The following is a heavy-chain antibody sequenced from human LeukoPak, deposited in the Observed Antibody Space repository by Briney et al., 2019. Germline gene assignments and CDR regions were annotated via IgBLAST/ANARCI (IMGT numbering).Heavy chain of an antibody. J-gene: IGHJ6*03. D-gene: IGHD6-25*01. CDR2: IIPIFGTA. CDR3: AGGLKSQRYMDV. CDR1: GGTFSSYA. Sequence: GASVKVSCKASGGTFSSYAISWVRQAPGQGLEWMGGIIPIFGTANYAQKFQGRVTITADESTSTAYMELSSLRSEDTAVYYCAGGLKSQRYMDVWGKGTTVTISS. V-gene: IGHV1-69*13.